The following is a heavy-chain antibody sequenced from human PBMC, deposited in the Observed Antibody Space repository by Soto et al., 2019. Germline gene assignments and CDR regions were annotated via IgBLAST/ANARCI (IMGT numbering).Heavy chain of an antibody. CDR1: GFTFSTYG. V-gene: IGHV3-30*18. Sequence: QVQLVESGGGEVQPGRSLTLSCAASGFTFSTYGMHWVRQTPGKGLEWVAVISYDGTNKFYSDSVKGRFTISRDNFNNTLPLQMNSLRADDTAVYSCAKDLQSYGDYDYYCYGMDVWGLGTRVTVSS. CDR3: AKDLQSYGDYDYYCYGMDV. CDR2: ISYDGTNK. D-gene: IGHD4-17*01. J-gene: IGHJ6*02.